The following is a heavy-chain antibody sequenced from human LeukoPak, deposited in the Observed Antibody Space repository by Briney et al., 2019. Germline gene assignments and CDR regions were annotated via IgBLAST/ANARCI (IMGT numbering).Heavy chain of an antibody. CDR2: INSAGDNI. Sequence: AGGSLRLSCVASGFTFSDYFMSWIRQAPGKGLEWLSFINSAGDNIYYADSVKGRFTISRDNAKKTLYLEMNSLRMEDTAKYYCATSRVFDYWGQGTLVTVSS. J-gene: IGHJ4*02. CDR3: ATSRVFDY. V-gene: IGHV3-11*04. CDR1: GFTFSDYF.